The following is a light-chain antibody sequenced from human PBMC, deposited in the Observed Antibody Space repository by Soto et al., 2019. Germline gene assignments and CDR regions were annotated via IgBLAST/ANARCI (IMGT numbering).Light chain of an antibody. CDR2: DVS. V-gene: IGLV2-11*01. Sequence: QSVLTQPRSVSGSPGQSVTISCTGTSSDVGGYNYVSWYQQQPGTAPKLMIYDVSKRPSGVPDRFSGSKSGNTASLTISGLQAEDEADYYCCSYGGSYTWVFGAGTKVTVL. CDR1: SSDVGGYNY. J-gene: IGLJ1*01. CDR3: CSYGGSYTWV.